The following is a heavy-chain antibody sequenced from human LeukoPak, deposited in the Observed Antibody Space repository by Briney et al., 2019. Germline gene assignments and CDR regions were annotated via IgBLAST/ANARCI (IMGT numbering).Heavy chain of an antibody. D-gene: IGHD3-16*02. J-gene: IGHJ4*02. CDR2: INPNSGGT. CDR3: ARSITFGGVIVIFGYYFDY. Sequence: ASVKVSCKASGYTFTGYYMHWVRQAPGQGLEWMGRINPNSGGTNYAQKFQGRVTMTRDTSISTAYMELSRLRSDDTAVYYCARSITFGGVIVIFGYYFDYWGQGTLVTVSS. CDR1: GYTFTGYY. V-gene: IGHV1-2*06.